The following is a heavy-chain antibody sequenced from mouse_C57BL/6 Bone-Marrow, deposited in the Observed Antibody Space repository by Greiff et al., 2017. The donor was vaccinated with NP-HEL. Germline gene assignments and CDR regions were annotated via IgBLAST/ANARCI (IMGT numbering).Heavy chain of an antibody. Sequence: QVQLQQPGADLVKPGASVKLSCKASGYTFTSYWMPWVKPRPGRGLEWIGRIDPNSGGTKFNEKFKTKAHLPVYKPSSTAYMQLSSLTSEDSAVYYCARYYYGSRGWYFDVWGTGTTVTVSS. CDR2: IDPNSGGT. CDR1: GYTFTSYW. D-gene: IGHD1-1*01. V-gene: IGHV1-72*01. J-gene: IGHJ1*03. CDR3: ARYYYGSRGWYFDV.